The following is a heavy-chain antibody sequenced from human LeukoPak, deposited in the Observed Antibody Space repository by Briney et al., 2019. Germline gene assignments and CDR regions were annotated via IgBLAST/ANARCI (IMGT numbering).Heavy chain of an antibody. CDR2: IIPIFGTA. J-gene: IGHJ6*02. D-gene: IGHD2-2*01. Sequence: SVKVSCKASGGTFSSYAISWVRQAPGQGLEWMGGIIPIFGTANYAQKFQGRVTITADKSTSTAYMELSSLRSEDTAVYYCARGYCSSTSCPSDYGMDVWGQGTTVTVSS. CDR1: GGTFSSYA. CDR3: ARGYCSSTSCPSDYGMDV. V-gene: IGHV1-69*06.